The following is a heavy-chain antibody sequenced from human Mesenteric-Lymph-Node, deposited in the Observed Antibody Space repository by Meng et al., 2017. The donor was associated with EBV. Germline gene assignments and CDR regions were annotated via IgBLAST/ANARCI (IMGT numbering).Heavy chain of an antibody. Sequence: QVLLVQSGPEMKKPGASVKVSCKASGYTFTNFFMHWVRQAPGQGLEWMGRIDPNGGGTNYAQKFQDRVTMTRDTSISTVYMELSSLTSDDTAIYYCARDKADAFMFGGVLVIPGWFDPWGQGTLVTVSS. CDR1: GYTFTNFF. CDR2: IDPNGGGT. D-gene: IGHD3-16*02. J-gene: IGHJ5*02. CDR3: ARDKADAFMFGGVLVIPGWFDP. V-gene: IGHV1-2*06.